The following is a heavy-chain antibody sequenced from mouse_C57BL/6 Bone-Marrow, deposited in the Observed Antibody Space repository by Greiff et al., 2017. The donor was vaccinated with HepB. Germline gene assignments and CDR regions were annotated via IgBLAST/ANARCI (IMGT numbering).Heavy chain of an antibody. CDR2: IRSKSNNYAT. CDR1: GFSFNTYA. CDR3: VRRGTTVVAPYYYAMDY. V-gene: IGHV10-1*01. J-gene: IGHJ4*01. Sequence: EVKVEESGGGLVQPKGSLKLSCAASGFSFNTYAMNWVRQAPGKGLEWVARIRSKSNNYATYYADSVKDRFTISRDDSESMLYLQMNNLKTEDTAMYYCVRRGTTVVAPYYYAMDYWGQGTSVTVSS. D-gene: IGHD1-1*01.